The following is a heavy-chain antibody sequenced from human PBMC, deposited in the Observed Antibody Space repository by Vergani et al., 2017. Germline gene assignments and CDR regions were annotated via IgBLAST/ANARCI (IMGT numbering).Heavy chain of an antibody. D-gene: IGHD2-21*01. V-gene: IGHV4-38-2*02. CDR1: GDSIGSGFY. CDR3: ARSQGDYWYFDL. Sequence: QVKLQESGPGLLKPSQTLSLTCTVSGDSIGSGFYWAWIRQSPGEGLQWLTSIHNRGKTYHNPSLKSRVSVSLDTSKNRFSLNLTSVTATDTAVYYCARSQGDYWYFDLWGPRSLVTVSS. CDR2: IHNRGKT. J-gene: IGHJ2*01.